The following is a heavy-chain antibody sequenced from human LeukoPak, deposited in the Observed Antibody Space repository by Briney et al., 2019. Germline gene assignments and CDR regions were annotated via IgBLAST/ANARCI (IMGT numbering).Heavy chain of an antibody. J-gene: IGHJ4*02. V-gene: IGHV3-7*01. CDR2: IKQDGSEK. Sequence: GGSLRLSCAASGFTFSSYWMSWVRQAPGKGLEWVANIKQDGSEKYYVDSVKGRFTISRDNAKNSLYLQMNSLRAEDTAVYYCARDRDSSSWYAQFGYWGQGTLVTVSS. CDR3: ARDRDSSSWYAQFGY. CDR1: GFTFSSYW. D-gene: IGHD6-13*01.